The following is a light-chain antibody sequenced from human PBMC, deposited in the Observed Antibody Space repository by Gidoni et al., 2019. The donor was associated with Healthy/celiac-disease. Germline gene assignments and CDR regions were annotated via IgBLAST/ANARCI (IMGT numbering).Light chain of an antibody. CDR2: KDS. CDR1: AVPTQY. V-gene: IGLV3-25*03. Sequence: SYELTQPPSVSVSPGQTARLTCSGDAVPTQYAYWYQQQPGQAPLLVIYKDSERPSGIPERVSGSSSGTTVTLSISGVLAEDDADYYCQSADSSGTYWVFVVGTKLTVL. CDR3: QSADSSGTYWV. J-gene: IGLJ3*02.